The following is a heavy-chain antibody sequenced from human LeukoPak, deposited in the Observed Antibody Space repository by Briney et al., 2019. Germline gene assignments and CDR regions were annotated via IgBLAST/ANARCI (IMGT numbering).Heavy chain of an antibody. CDR2: ITGSGGST. J-gene: IGHJ4*02. CDR1: APRPTRQA. D-gene: IGHD1-26*01. CDR3: ATRPASETYFAVFDY. V-gene: IGHV3-23*01. Sequence: RESMRLSSLASAPRPTRQAMSWVSPAPGKGMGWVSAITGSGGSTYYAESVKGRFTISRDNSKNALYLQMNSLRVEDTAVYFCATRPASETYFAVFDYWGQXTLVTVSS.